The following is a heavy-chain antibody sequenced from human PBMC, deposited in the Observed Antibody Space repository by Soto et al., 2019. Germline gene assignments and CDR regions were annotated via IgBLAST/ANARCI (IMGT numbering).Heavy chain of an antibody. J-gene: IGHJ6*02. CDR3: ARDGDYAHYDGMDV. CDR1: GFTFSSYA. Sequence: QVQVVESGGGVVQPGRSLRLSCAASGFTFSSYAMHWVRQGPGKGLEWVAVIWYDGSNKYYADSVKGRFTISRDNSKNTVDLQMNSLRAEDTAVYYCARDGDYAHYDGMDVWGQGTTVTVSS. V-gene: IGHV3-33*01. CDR2: IWYDGSNK. D-gene: IGHD4-17*01.